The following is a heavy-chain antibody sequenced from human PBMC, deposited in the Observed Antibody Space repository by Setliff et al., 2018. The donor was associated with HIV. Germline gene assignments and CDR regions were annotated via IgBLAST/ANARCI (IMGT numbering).Heavy chain of an antibody. CDR1: GGPISSGDYY. Sequence: PSETLSLTCTVSGGPISSGDYYWSLIRQPPGKGLEWIGYTYSSGSTYYNPSLKSRVTISVDTSMNHFSLNLNSVTAADTAVYYCARDNGSGSYFDYTTSYFDCWGQGTLVTVSS. CDR3: ARDNGSGSYFDYTTSYFDC. D-gene: IGHD3-10*01. CDR2: TYSSGST. V-gene: IGHV4-30-4*01. J-gene: IGHJ4*02.